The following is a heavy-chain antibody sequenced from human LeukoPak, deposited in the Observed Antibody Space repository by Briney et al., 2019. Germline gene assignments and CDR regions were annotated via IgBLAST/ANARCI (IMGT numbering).Heavy chain of an antibody. Sequence: GGSLRLSCAASGFTVSSNYMSWVRQAPAKGLEWVSVIYGGGSTYYADSVKGRFTISRDNSKNTLYLQMNSLRAEDTAVYYCARGSGLAAFDIWGQGTMVTVSS. CDR1: GFTVSSNY. D-gene: IGHD3-3*01. CDR2: IYGGGST. V-gene: IGHV3-53*01. J-gene: IGHJ3*02. CDR3: ARGSGLAAFDI.